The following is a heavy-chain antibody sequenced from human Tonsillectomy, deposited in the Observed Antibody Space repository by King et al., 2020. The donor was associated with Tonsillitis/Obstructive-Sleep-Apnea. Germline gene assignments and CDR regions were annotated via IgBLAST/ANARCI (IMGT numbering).Heavy chain of an antibody. D-gene: IGHD2-2*01. J-gene: IGHJ5*01. CDR2: INPNGGGT. CDR3: ARDNHYCTSTTCYANWFDS. V-gene: IGHV1-2*06. Sequence: VQLVESGAEVKKPGASVTVSCKASGYTFTGYYIHWVRQAPGQGLEWMGRINPNGGGTNYAQKFQDRVTMTRDTSITTAYMGLSGLRSDDAAVYYCARDNHYCTSTTCYANWFDSWGQGTLVTVSS. CDR1: GYTFTGYY.